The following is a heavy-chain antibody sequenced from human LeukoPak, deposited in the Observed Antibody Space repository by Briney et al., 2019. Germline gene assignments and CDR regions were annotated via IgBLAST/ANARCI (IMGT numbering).Heavy chain of an antibody. Sequence: PSETLSLTCTVSSGSISSTSYCWGWIRPPPGMGLEWIGSMYYSGSTYYNPSLKSRVTISVDTSKSQFSLKLSSVTAADTALYYCAREMRSPRGGFDYWDQGTLVTVSS. CDR3: AREMRSPRGGFDY. V-gene: IGHV4-39*07. CDR1: SGSISSTSYC. J-gene: IGHJ4*02. D-gene: IGHD3-10*01. CDR2: MYYSGST.